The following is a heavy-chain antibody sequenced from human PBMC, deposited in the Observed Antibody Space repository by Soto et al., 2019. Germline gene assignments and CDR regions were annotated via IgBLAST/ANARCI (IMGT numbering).Heavy chain of an antibody. D-gene: IGHD3-10*01. Sequence: SETLSLTCTVSGGSISSGDYYWSWIRQPSGKGLEWIGYIYYSGSTYYNPSLKSRVTISVDTSKNQFSLKLSSVTAADTAVYYCARDSGWPRPGAYNWFDPWGQGTLVTVSS. V-gene: IGHV4-30-4*01. CDR3: ARDSGWPRPGAYNWFDP. CDR1: GGSISSGDYY. CDR2: IYYSGST. J-gene: IGHJ5*02.